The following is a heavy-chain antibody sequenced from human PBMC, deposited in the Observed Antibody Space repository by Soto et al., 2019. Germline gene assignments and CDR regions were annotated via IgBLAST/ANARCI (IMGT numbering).Heavy chain of an antibody. D-gene: IGHD1-20*01. CDR2: MSPNTGTI. CDR3: ARDRPGIKTYEAFDS. J-gene: IGHJ3*02. CDR1: GYTFTSYD. Sequence: GASVKVSCKASGYTFTSYDINWVRQATGQGPEWMGWMSPNTGTIVYAQKFQGRVTMTRNTSTSTAYMTLSSLRSEDTAVYYCARDRPGIKTYEAFDSWGQGTTVTVS. V-gene: IGHV1-8*01.